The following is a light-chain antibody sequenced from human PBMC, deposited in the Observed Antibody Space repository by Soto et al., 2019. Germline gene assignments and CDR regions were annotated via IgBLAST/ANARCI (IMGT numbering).Light chain of an antibody. Sequence: EIVGTHSPATLSVSPGERVTLSCRASQSVSSSYLAWYQQKPGQAPRLLIYGASSRATGIPDRFSGSGSGTDFTLTISRLEPEDFAVYDCQQYGSSLPITFGQGTRLEIK. V-gene: IGKV3-20*01. J-gene: IGKJ5*01. CDR2: GAS. CDR3: QQYGSSLPIT. CDR1: QSVSSSY.